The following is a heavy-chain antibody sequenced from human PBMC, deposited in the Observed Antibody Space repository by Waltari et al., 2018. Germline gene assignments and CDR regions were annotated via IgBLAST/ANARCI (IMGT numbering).Heavy chain of an antibody. Sequence: QVQLQESGPGLVKPSQTLSLTCTVSGCSISRGSYYWRWIRQPAGKGLEWIGYIYTSGSTNYNPSLKSRVTISVDTSKNQFSLKLSSVTAADTAVYYCARSLLGQYYFDYWGQGTLVTVSS. CDR2: IYTSGST. V-gene: IGHV4-61*09. CDR3: ARSLLGQYYFDY. D-gene: IGHD7-27*01. CDR1: GCSISRGSYY. J-gene: IGHJ4*02.